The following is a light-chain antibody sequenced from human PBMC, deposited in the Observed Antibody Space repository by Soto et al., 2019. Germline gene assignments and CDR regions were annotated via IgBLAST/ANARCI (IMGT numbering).Light chain of an antibody. V-gene: IGKV1-6*01. J-gene: IGKJ1*01. CDR2: GAS. CDR1: QAXXXX. Sequence: AIQMTHSPXSLSASVXXXXXXTCRASQAXXXXLSWYQQKQRRAPKLLIYGASSLQSGVPSRFSGSGSGTDFTLTISSLQPEDFATYYCLQDHNYPWTFGQGTKVESK. CDR3: LQDHNYPWT.